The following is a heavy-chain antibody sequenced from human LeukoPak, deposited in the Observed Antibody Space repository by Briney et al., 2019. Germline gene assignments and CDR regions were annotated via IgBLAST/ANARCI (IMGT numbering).Heavy chain of an antibody. D-gene: IGHD5-18*01. CDR3: ARAGIQLWLNAFDI. Sequence: GGSLRLSCAASGFTLSSYWMSWVRQAPGKGLEWVANIKQDGSEKYYVDSVKGRFTISRDNAKNSLYLQMNSLRAEDTAVYYCARAGIQLWLNAFDIWGQGTMVTVSS. CDR2: IKQDGSEK. V-gene: IGHV3-7*01. J-gene: IGHJ3*02. CDR1: GFTLSSYW.